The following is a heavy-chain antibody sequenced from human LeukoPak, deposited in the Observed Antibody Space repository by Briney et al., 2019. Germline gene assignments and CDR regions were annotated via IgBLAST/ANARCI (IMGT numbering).Heavy chain of an antibody. CDR2: IYPGDSDT. J-gene: IGHJ1*01. Sequence: GESLKISCKASGYTFTNYWIGWVRQMPGKDLEWMGIIYPGDSDTRYSPSFRGQVIISADKSIRTAYLQWTSLKASDTAMYYCARHTGEGSHFQHWGQGTLVTVSS. CDR3: ARHTGEGSHFQH. V-gene: IGHV5-51*01. CDR1: GYTFTNYW. D-gene: IGHD3-16*01.